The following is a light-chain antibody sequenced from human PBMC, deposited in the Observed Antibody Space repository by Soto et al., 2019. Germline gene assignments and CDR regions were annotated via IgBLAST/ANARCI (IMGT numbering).Light chain of an antibody. J-gene: IGKJ1*01. Sequence: EIVLTQSPGTLPLSPGERATLSCRASLSVASNYLAWYQQKPGQAPRLLIYAASGRATGIPDRFSGSGSGTDFTLTNTRLEPEDFAVYYCQQYGSAPWTFGQGTKVEIK. V-gene: IGKV3-20*01. CDR2: AAS. CDR3: QQYGSAPWT. CDR1: LSVASNY.